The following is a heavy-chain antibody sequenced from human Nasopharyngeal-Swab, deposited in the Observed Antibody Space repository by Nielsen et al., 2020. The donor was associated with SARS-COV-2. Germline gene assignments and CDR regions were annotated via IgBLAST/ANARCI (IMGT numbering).Heavy chain of an antibody. D-gene: IGHD3-3*01. J-gene: IGHJ6*02. Sequence: GGSLRLSWASSGFTFNNYNFNWVRQAPGKGPEWVSSIRSSSSYIYYADSVKGRFTISRDNAKNSLYLQMNSLRAEDTAVYYCARDGLDYDFWSAYFMDVWGQGTTVTVSS. V-gene: IGHV3-21*01. CDR3: ARDGLDYDFWSAYFMDV. CDR1: GFTFNNYN. CDR2: IRSSSSYI.